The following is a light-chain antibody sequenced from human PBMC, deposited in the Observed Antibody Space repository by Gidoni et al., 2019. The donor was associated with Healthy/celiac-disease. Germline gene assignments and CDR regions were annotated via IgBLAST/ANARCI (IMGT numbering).Light chain of an antibody. J-gene: IGKJ1*01. V-gene: IGKV3-15*01. Sequence: ILMTPSPATLSVSPGERATLSCRASQSVSSNLAWYQKKPGQAPRILIYGASTRATGIPARFSGSGSGTEFTITISSLQSEDFAVYYCQQYNNWPRTFGQGTKVEIK. CDR3: QQYNNWPRT. CDR1: QSVSSN. CDR2: GAS.